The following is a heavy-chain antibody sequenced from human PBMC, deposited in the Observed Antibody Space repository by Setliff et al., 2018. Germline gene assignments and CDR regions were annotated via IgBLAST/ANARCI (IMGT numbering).Heavy chain of an antibody. CDR3: ARTDLRYQTDY. V-gene: IGHV4-59*11. D-gene: IGHD2-2*01. Sequence: TLSLTCTVSGGSISSHYWSWIRQPPGKGLEWIGSIYYSGSTNYNPSLKSRVTISVDTSKNQFSLKLSSVTAADTAVYYCARTDLRYQTDYWGQGTLVTVSS. CDR2: IYYSGST. CDR1: GGSISSHY. J-gene: IGHJ4*02.